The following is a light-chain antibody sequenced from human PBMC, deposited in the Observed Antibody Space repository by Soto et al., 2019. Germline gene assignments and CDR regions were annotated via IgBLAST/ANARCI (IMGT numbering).Light chain of an antibody. CDR2: DAS. J-gene: IGKJ4*01. CDR1: QSINRH. CDR3: QQRSNWPPVT. V-gene: IGKV3-11*01. Sequence: EIVLTQSPATLSLSPGERATLSCRASQSINRHLAWYRQKPGQAPRLLIYDASNRATGIPARFSGSGSGTDCTLTISSLEPEDFGVYYCQQRSNWPPVTFGGGTKVELK.